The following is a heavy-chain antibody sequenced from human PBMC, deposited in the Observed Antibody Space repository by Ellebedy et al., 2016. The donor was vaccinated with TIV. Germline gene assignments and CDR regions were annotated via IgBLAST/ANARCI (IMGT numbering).Heavy chain of an antibody. J-gene: IGHJ4*02. V-gene: IGHV4-34*01. CDR2: INHSGST. CDR1: GGSFSGYY. CDR3: ARDPALGGRRAFDY. Sequence: MPSETLSLTCAVYGGSFSGYYWSWIRQPPGKGLEWIGEINHSGSTNYNPSLKSRVTISVDTSKNQFSLKLSSVTAADTAVYYCARDPALGGRRAFDYWGQGTLVTVSS. D-gene: IGHD3-16*01.